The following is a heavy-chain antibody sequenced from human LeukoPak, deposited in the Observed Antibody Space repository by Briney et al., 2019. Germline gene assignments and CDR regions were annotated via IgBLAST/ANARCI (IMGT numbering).Heavy chain of an antibody. D-gene: IGHD4-17*01. CDR1: GGSISSSSYY. CDR3: ARLSNDYGDYAVYWYFDL. J-gene: IGHJ2*01. Sequence: SETLSLTCTVSGGSISSSSYYWGWIRQPPGKGLEWIGSIYYSGSTYYNPSLKSRVTISVDTSKNQFSLKLSSVTAADTAVYYCARLSNDYGDYAVYWYFDLWGRGTLVTVSS. V-gene: IGHV4-39*01. CDR2: IYYSGST.